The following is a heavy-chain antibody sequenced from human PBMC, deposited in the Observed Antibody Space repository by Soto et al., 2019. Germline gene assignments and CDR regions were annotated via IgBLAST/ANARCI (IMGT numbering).Heavy chain of an antibody. D-gene: IGHD4-17*01. CDR1: GGTFSSYA. CDR3: ATRTVTTYRHYYYGMDV. CDR2: IIPIFGTA. V-gene: IGHV1-69*01. Sequence: QVQLVQSGAEVKKPGSSVKVSCKASGGTFSSYAISWVRQAPGQGLEWMGGIIPIFGTANYAQKFQGRVTITADESKSTGYMELSSLRSEDTAVYYFATRTVTTYRHYYYGMDVWGQGTTVTVSS. J-gene: IGHJ6*02.